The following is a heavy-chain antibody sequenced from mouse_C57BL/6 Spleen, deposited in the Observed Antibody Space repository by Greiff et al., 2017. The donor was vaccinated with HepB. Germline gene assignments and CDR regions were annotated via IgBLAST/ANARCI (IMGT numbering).Heavy chain of an antibody. Sequence: QVQLQQSGPELVKPGASVKISCKASGYAFSSSWMNWVKQRPGKGLEWIGRIYPGDGDTNYNGKFKGKATLTADKSSSTAYMQLSSLTSEDSAVCFCARDDFGYFDVWGTGTTVTVSS. D-gene: IGHD2-12*01. CDR1: GYAFSSSW. J-gene: IGHJ1*03. CDR2: IYPGDGDT. V-gene: IGHV1-82*01. CDR3: ARDDFGYFDV.